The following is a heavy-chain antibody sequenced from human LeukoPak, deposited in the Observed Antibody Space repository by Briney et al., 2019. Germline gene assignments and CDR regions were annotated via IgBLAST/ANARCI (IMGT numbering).Heavy chain of an antibody. CDR1: GYTLTELS. Sequence: ASVKVSCKVSGYTLTELSMHWVRQAPGKGLEWMGGFDPEDGETIYAQKFQGRVTMTEDTSTDTAYMELSSLRSEDTAAYYCATTNHYDSSGYYQAYWGQGTLVTVSS. D-gene: IGHD3-22*01. CDR2: FDPEDGET. V-gene: IGHV1-24*01. CDR3: ATTNHYDSSGYYQAY. J-gene: IGHJ4*02.